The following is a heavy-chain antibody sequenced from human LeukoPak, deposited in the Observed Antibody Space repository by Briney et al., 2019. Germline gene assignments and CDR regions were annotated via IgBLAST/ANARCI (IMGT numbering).Heavy chain of an antibody. CDR3: ARGSSGGSCYY. CDR1: GGSISSGGYS. J-gene: IGHJ4*02. V-gene: IGHV4-30-4*07. D-gene: IGHD2-15*01. CDR2: IYYSGST. Sequence: PSETLSLTCAVSGGSISSGGYSWSWIRQPPGKGLEWIGYIYYSGSTYYNPSLKSRVTISVDTSKNQFSLKLSSVTAADTAVYFCARGSSGGSCYYWGQGTLVTVSS.